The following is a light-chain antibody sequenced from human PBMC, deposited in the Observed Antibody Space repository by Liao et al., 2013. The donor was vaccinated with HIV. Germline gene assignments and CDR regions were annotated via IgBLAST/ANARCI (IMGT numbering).Light chain of an antibody. CDR3: QVWDSSSDHRGV. J-gene: IGLJ1*01. V-gene: IGLV3-21*04. Sequence: SYVLTQPPSVSVAPGKTARITCGGDNIDTQTVHWYQQKPGQAPVLVIYYDRARPSGIPERFSGSNSENTATLSISRVEAGDEADYYCQVWDSSSDHRGVFGTATKVTVL. CDR2: YDR. CDR1: NIDTQT.